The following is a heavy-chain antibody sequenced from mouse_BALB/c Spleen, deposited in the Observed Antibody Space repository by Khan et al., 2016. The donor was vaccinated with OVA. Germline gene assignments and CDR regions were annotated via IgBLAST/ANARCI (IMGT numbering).Heavy chain of an antibody. J-gene: IGHJ3*01. V-gene: IGHV3-2*02. D-gene: IGHD2-3*01. Sequence: VQLKESGPGLVKPSQSLSLTCTVTGYSITSDYAWNWIRQFPGNKLEWMGYISYSGSTSYNPSLKSRISITRDTSKNQFFLQLNSVTTEDTATYYCAIYDGSWFAYWGQGTLVTVSA. CDR1: GYSITSDYA. CDR2: ISYSGST. CDR3: AIYDGSWFAY.